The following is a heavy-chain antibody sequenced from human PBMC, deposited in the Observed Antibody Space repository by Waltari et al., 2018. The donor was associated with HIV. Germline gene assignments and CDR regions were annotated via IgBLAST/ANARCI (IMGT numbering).Heavy chain of an antibody. D-gene: IGHD3-16*02. CDR2: IRSRGFGGIS. J-gene: IGHJ2*01. CDR3: VRDSLPKCAAVSCYRK. Sequence: EESGGGVVLPVGSLRLTCVTSDFPFPPYALSWIRQAPGKALVWVGFIRSRGFGGISGYAASVGGRFIISRDDARSVVFLDMNSLKAEDTGVYYCVRDSLPKCAAVSCYRKWGRGTEVIV. CDR1: DFPFPPYA. V-gene: IGHV3-49*03.